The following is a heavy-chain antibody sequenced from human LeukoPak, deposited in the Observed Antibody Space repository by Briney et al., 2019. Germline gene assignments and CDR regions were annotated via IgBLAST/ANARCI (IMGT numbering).Heavy chain of an antibody. D-gene: IGHD5-12*01. CDR1: GGSISSGNYD. V-gene: IGHV4-61*02. CDR2: ISTSGST. Sequence: PSQTLSLTCTVSGGSISSGNYDWTSIRQPAGKGLEWIGRISTSGSTNYNPSLKSRVTISLDTSMNQFFLRLTSVAAADTAVYYCAKASGYDSSFDYWGQGTLVTVSS. CDR3: AKASGYDSSFDY. J-gene: IGHJ4*02.